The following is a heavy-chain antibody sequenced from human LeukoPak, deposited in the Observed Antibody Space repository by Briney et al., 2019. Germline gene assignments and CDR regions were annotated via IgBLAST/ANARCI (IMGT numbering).Heavy chain of an antibody. Sequence: PSETLSLTCTVSGGSISSSSYYWGWIRQPPGKGLEWIGSIYYSGSTYYNPSLKSRVTISVDTSKNQFSLKLSSVTAADTAVYYCARVWGYYYDSSGNNNVVYWGQGTLVTVSS. CDR2: IYYSGST. J-gene: IGHJ4*02. V-gene: IGHV4-39*07. CDR1: GGSISSSSYY. D-gene: IGHD3-22*01. CDR3: ARVWGYYYDSSGNNNVVY.